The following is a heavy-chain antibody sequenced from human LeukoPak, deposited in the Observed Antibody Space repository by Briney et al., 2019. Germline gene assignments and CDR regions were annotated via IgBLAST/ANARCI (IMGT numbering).Heavy chain of an antibody. CDR2: IIPIFGTA. CDR3: ASCSSSVSYYYYMDV. V-gene: IGHV1-69*05. D-gene: IGHD6-6*01. J-gene: IGHJ6*03. CDR1: GGTFSSYA. Sequence: GSSVKVSFKASGGTFSSYAISWVRQAPGQGLEWMGGIIPIFGTANYAQKFQGRVTITTDESTSTAYMELSSLRSEDTAVYYCASCSSSVSYYYYMDVWGKGTTVTVSS.